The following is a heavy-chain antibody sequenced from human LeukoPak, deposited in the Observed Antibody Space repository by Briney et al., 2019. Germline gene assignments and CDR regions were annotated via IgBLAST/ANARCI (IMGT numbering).Heavy chain of an antibody. Sequence: GESLKISCKASVFSFTNYWIAWVRQMPGKGLEWMGIIYPGDSDTRYNPSFQGQVTISADKSIKTAYLQWSSLKASDTAMYYCARQNHLSDNYDFWSGYYNGGYFDYWGQGTLVTVSS. CDR1: VFSFTNYW. J-gene: IGHJ4*02. D-gene: IGHD3-3*01. V-gene: IGHV5-51*01. CDR2: IYPGDSDT. CDR3: ARQNHLSDNYDFWSGYYNGGYFDY.